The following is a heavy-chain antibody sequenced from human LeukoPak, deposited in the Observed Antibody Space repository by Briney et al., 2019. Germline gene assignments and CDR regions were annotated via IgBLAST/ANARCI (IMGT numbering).Heavy chain of an antibody. J-gene: IGHJ5*02. CDR1: GGSISSYY. V-gene: IGHV4-59*08. Sequence: SETLSLTCTVSGGSISSYYWSWIRQPAGKGLEWIGNIYHSGSTYYNPSLKSRVTISVDTSKNQFSLQLTSVTAADTAVYYCARAYSSSWYFNWFDPWGQGTLVTVSS. CDR2: IYHSGST. D-gene: IGHD6-13*01. CDR3: ARAYSSSWYFNWFDP.